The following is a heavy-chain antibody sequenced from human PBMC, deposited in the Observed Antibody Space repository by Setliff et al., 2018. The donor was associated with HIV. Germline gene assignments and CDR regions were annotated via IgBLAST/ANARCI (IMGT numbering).Heavy chain of an antibody. D-gene: IGHD6-13*01. CDR3: ATVWTAGSLFY. Sequence: GGSLRLSCAASGFTFSNAWMSWVRQAPGKGLEWVHQRRTIYYADSVKGRFTISRDNAKNSLYLQMNSLRAEDTAVYYCATVWTAGSLFYWGQGTLVTVSS. CDR1: GFTFSNAW. V-gene: IGHV3-48*01. J-gene: IGHJ4*02. CDR2: QRRTI.